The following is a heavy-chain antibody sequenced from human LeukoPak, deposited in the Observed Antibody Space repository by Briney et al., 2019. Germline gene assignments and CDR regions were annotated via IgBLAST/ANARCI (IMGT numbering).Heavy chain of an antibody. J-gene: IGHJ3*02. Sequence: GGSLRLSCAGSRFTFGSYSMNWVRQAPGKGLEWVSYINSGSSTIYYAGSVKGRFTISRDNAKNSLYLQMNSLRGEDTAVYYCARDGVVVAGTRRAFDIWGQGTMVTVSS. D-gene: IGHD6-19*01. V-gene: IGHV3-48*01. CDR2: INSGSSTI. CDR3: ARDGVVVAGTRRAFDI. CDR1: RFTFGSYS.